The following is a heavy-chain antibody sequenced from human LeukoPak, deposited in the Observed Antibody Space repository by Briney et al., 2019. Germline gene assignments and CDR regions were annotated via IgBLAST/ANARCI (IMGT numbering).Heavy chain of an antibody. CDR1: GFTFSNYN. Sequence: GGSLRLSCAASGFTFSNYNMNWVRQAPGKGLEWVSSISSSSSYIYYADSVKGRFTISRDNSKSTLYLQMNSLRVDDTAVYYCAKDWDNSLNYFDYWGQGSLVTVSS. V-gene: IGHV3-21*04. D-gene: IGHD5-24*01. CDR2: ISSSSSYI. J-gene: IGHJ4*02. CDR3: AKDWDNSLNYFDY.